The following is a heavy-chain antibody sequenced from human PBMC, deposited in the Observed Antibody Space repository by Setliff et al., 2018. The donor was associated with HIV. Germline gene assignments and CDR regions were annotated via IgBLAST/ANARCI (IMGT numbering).Heavy chain of an antibody. CDR2: VYHRGNT. J-gene: IGHJ6*02. V-gene: IGHV4-39*07. Sequence: SETLSLTCTVSGDSISSGGYYWSWIRQPAGQGLEWIGSVYHRGNTHYNPSLWSRVTMSVDISNNQFSLDLTSVTAADTAVYYCARVWGFIDTYCMDVWGQGTLVTVSS. CDR1: GDSISSGGYY. D-gene: IGHD3-16*01. CDR3: ARVWGFIDTYCMDV.